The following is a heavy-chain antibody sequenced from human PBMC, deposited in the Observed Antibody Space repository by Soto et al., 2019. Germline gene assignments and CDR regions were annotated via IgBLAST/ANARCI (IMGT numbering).Heavy chain of an antibody. V-gene: IGHV3-15*01. D-gene: IGHD3-16*01. CDR1: GFTFSNAW. Sequence: EVQLVESGGGLVKPGGSLRLSCAASGFTFSNAWMSWVRQAPGKGLEWVGRIKSKTDGGTTDYAAPVKGRFTISRDNSKNTLYLQMNSLRAEDTAVYYCARDYGDGDWFDPWGQGTLVTVSS. J-gene: IGHJ5*02. CDR3: ARDYGDGDWFDP. CDR2: IKSKTDGGTT.